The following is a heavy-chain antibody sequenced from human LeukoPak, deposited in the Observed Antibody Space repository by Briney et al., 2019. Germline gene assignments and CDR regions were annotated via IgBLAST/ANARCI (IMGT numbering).Heavy chain of an antibody. D-gene: IGHD3-10*01. CDR2: INHSGST. V-gene: IGHV4-30-2*01. Sequence: SQTLSLTCTVSGGSISSGGYYWSWIRQPPGKGLEWIGYINHSGSTNYNPSLKSQVTISVDTSKNQFSLKLSSVTAADAAVYYCAREGRGMYYYGSGSRLVAFDIWGQGTMVTVSS. J-gene: IGHJ3*02. CDR3: AREGRGMYYYGSGSRLVAFDI. CDR1: GGSISSGGYY.